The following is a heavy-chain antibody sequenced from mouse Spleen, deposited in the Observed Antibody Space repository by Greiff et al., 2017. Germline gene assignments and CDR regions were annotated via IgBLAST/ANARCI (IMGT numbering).Heavy chain of an antibody. CDR1: GFTFSSYA. CDR3: ARKGIRSYAMDY. CDR2: ISSGGSYT. J-gene: IGHJ4*01. V-gene: IGHV5-9-1*01. Sequence: EVMLVESGGGLVKPGGSLKLSCAASGFTFSSYAMSWVRQTPEKRLEWVATISSGGSYTYYPDSVKGRFTISRDNAKNTLYLQMSSLRSEDTAMYYCARKGIRSYAMDYWGQGTSVTVSS.